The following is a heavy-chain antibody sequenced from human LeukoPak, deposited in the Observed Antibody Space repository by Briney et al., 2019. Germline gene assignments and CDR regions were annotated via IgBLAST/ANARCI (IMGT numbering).Heavy chain of an antibody. V-gene: IGHV1-18*03. J-gene: IGHJ4*02. Sequence: ASVKVSCKASGYPFSTYGISWVRQAPGQGLQWMAWISTHNGKTDYAQNFQDRVTVTRDTSTSTVYMELRSLRSDDMAVYFCARDVGTTHFDFWGQGTLVTVSS. CDR3: ARDVGTTHFDF. CDR2: ISTHNGKT. D-gene: IGHD5-12*01. CDR1: GYPFSTYG.